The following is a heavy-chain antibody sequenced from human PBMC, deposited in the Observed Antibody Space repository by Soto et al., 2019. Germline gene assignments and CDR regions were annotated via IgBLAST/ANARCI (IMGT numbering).Heavy chain of an antibody. CDR1: GFTFSRYG. Sequence: GGSLRLSCTASGFTFSRYGMHWVRQAPGKGLEWVAAISFDGSNQWYADSVKGRFSVSRDDSKNTMFLHMSSLRAEDTAVYYCARDCGVPRPDFDYWGQGTLVTVSS. CDR2: ISFDGSNQ. CDR3: ARDCGVPRPDFDY. D-gene: IGHD3-3*01. J-gene: IGHJ4*02. V-gene: IGHV3-33*05.